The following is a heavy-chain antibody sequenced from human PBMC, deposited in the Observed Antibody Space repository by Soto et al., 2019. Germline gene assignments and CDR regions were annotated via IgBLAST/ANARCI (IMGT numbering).Heavy chain of an antibody. CDR1: EDSFSNYW. J-gene: IGHJ4*02. CDR3: ASSVVVPSTMNYFDY. Sequence: PXDSLRISRKGAEDSFSNYWIALVRQIPGKGLEWMGIIFPADSDTKYSPSFQGQVTISADKSISTAYLQWSSLKASDTAMYYCASSVVVPSTMNYFDYWGQGSLVTVSS. D-gene: IGHD2-15*01. V-gene: IGHV5-51*01. CDR2: IFPADSDT.